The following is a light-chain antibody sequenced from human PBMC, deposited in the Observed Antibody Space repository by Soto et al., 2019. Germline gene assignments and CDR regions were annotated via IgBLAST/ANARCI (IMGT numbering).Light chain of an antibody. CDR2: DAS. CDR1: QSVSSY. CDR3: QKRSTSPFT. Sequence: EIVLTQSPATLSLSPGERATLSCRASQSVSSYLAWYQQKPGQAPRLLIYDASNRATDIPARFSGSGSGTDFPLTISSLDPEAIAVYYRQKRSTSPFTFGHGTKVHIK. V-gene: IGKV3-11*01. J-gene: IGKJ3*01.